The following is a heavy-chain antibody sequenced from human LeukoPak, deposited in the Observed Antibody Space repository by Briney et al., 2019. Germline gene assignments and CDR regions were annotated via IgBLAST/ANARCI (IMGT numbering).Heavy chain of an antibody. Sequence: GSLRLSCAAPGSGFSSYGMHWVRQAPGKGLEWVAVISYDGSKKFYADSVKGRFTISRDNSKNTLSLQMDSLRAADTSVYYCAKDQDSGKYYVRHFQHWGQGTLVTVSS. J-gene: IGHJ1*01. V-gene: IGHV3-30*18. CDR3: AKDQDSGKYYVRHFQH. CDR2: ISYDGSKK. D-gene: IGHD1-26*01. CDR1: GSGFSSYG.